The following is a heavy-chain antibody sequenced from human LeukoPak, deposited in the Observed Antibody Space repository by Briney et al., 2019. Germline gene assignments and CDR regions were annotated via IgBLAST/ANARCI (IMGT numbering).Heavy chain of an antibody. J-gene: IGHJ4*02. CDR1: GLTFSSYW. D-gene: IGHD1-26*01. CDR2: IKQDGSEK. V-gene: IGHV3-7*01. Sequence: GGSLRLSRAASGLTFSSYWMSWVRQAPGKGLEWVANIKQDGSEKYYVDSVKGRFTISRDNAKNPPYVQMNSLRAEDTAVYYCARERGALDYWGQGTLVTVSS. CDR3: ARERGALDY.